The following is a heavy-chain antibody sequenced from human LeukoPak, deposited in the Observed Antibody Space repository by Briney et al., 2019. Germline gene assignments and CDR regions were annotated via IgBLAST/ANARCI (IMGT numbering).Heavy chain of an antibody. D-gene: IGHD6-13*01. Sequence: SETLSLTCIVYGYSISSGYYWGWIRQPPGKGLEWIGYIYQRGEPYSNPSLKSRATVSIDRSRNQFSLNLSSVTAGDTAVYYCARLIAADPQLDCWGQGILGTGPS. J-gene: IGHJ4*02. CDR2: IYQRGEP. CDR1: GYSISSGYY. V-gene: IGHV4-38-2*02. CDR3: ARLIAADPQLDC.